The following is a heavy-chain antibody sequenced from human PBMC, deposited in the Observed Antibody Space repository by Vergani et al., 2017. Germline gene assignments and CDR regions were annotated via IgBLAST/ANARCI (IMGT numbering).Heavy chain of an antibody. CDR2: ISWNSGSI. D-gene: IGHD6-6*01. CDR1: GFTFDDYA. V-gene: IGHV3-9*01. Sequence: EVQLVESGGGLVQPGRSLRLSCAASGFTFDDYAMHWVRQAPGKGLEWVSGISWNSGSIGYADSVKGRFTISRDNAKNSLYLQMNSLRAEDTALYYCAKGMEYSSPPQHWGQGTLVTVSS. CDR3: AKGMEYSSPPQH. J-gene: IGHJ1*01.